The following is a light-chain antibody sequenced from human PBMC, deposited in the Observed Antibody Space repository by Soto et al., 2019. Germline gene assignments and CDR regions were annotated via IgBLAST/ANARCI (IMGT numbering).Light chain of an antibody. CDR1: QTISSW. V-gene: IGKV1-5*03. CDR3: QQLNSYPLT. J-gene: IGKJ5*01. Sequence: DIQMTQSPSTLSGSVGDRVTMTCRASQTISSWLAWYQQKPGKAPKLLIYKASTLKSGVPSRFSGSGSGTDFTLTISSLQPEDFATYFCQQLNSYPLTFGQGTRLEIK. CDR2: KAS.